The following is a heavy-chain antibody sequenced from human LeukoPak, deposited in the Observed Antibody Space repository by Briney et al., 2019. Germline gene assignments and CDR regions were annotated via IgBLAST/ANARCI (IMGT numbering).Heavy chain of an antibody. J-gene: IGHJ4*02. CDR2: IWYDGSNK. Sequence: PGGSLRLSCAASGFTFSSYGMHWVRQAPGKGLEWVAAIWYDGSNKYYADSVKGRFTISRDNSKNTLYLQMNSLRAEDTAVYYCASVVDTALDYWGQGTLVTVSS. V-gene: IGHV3-33*01. D-gene: IGHD5-18*01. CDR3: ASVVDTALDY. CDR1: GFTFSSYG.